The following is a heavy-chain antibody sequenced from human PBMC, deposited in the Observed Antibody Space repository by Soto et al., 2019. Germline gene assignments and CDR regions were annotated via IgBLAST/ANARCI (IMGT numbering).Heavy chain of an antibody. CDR1: GFTFSSST. CDR3: VKLGYSYGQDTDY. D-gene: IGHD5-18*01. CDR2: ITTEGGTT. Sequence: GGSLRLSCSASGFTFSSSTMHWVRQAPGKGLEYVSAITTEGGTTYYADSVKGRFTISRDNSKNTLYLQMSSLRPEDTAVYYCVKLGYSYGQDTDYWGREPWSPSPQ. V-gene: IGHV3-64D*06. J-gene: IGHJ4*02.